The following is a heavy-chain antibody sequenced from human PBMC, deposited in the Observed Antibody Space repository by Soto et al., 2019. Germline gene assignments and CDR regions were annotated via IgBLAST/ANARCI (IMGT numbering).Heavy chain of an antibody. V-gene: IGHV1-69*12. CDR1: GGTFSSYA. CDR3: AREGGEQLVRPDYGMDV. CDR2: IIPIFGTA. D-gene: IGHD6-6*01. Sequence: QVQLVQSGAEVKKPGSSVKVSCKASGGTFSSYAISWVRQAPGQGLEWMGGIIPIFGTANYAQKFQGRVTITADESTSTAYMELSSLRSEDTAVYYCAREGGEQLVRPDYGMDVWGQGTTVTVSS. J-gene: IGHJ6*02.